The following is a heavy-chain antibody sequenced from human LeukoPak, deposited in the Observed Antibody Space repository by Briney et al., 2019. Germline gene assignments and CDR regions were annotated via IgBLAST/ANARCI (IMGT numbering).Heavy chain of an antibody. V-gene: IGHV1-69*04. CDR3: ARDPHYDSSGYYAY. CDR1: GGTFSSYA. Sequence: SSVNVSCLACGGTFSSYAITWVRPAPGQGLAWMGRIIPISGILHYAQKFQGRVTITADKPTTTAYMELSSLRSEDTAVYYCARDPHYDSSGYYAYWGQGTLVTVSS. J-gene: IGHJ4*02. CDR2: IIPISGIL. D-gene: IGHD3-22*01.